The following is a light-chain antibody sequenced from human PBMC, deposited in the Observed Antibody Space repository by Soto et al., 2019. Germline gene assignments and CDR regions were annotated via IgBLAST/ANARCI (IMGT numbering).Light chain of an antibody. J-gene: IGKJ1*01. V-gene: IGKV1-39*01. CDR1: QTIRTY. CDR2: ASS. CDR3: QQSHSPPLT. Sequence: DIQMTQSPSSLSASVGDRVTITCRASQTIRTYLNWYQQKLGTAPKPLIYASSNLESGVPSRFSVSGSGTEFTLTISSLQPEDFATYFCQQSHSPPLTVGQGTRVEIK.